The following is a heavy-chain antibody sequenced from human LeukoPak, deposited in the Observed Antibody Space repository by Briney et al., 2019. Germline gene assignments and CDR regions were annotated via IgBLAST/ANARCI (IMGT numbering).Heavy chain of an antibody. D-gene: IGHD5-18*01. CDR3: ARGSYSYGF. J-gene: IGHJ4*02. CDR1: GYSISSGYN. V-gene: IGHV4-38-2*02. Sequence: PSETLSLTCTVSGYSISSGYNWGWIRQPPGKGLEWIGEINHSGSTNYNPSLKSRVTISVDTSKNQFSLKLSSVTAADTAVYYCARGSYSYGFWGQGTLVTVSS. CDR2: INHSGST.